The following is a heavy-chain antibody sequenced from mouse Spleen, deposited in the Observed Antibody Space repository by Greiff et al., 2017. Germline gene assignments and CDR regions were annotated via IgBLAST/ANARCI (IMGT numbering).Heavy chain of an antibody. Sequence: QVQLKESGAELVKPGASVKLSCKASGYTFTEYTIHWVKQRSGQGLEWIGWFYPGSGSIKYNEKFKDKATLTADKSSSTVYMVLSRLTSEDSAVYFCARHEDLRVAVGDWYFDVWGAGTTVTVSS. CDR1: GYTFTEYT. CDR3: ARHEDLRVAVGDWYFDV. J-gene: IGHJ1*01. V-gene: IGHV1-62-2*01. CDR2: FYPGSGSI. D-gene: IGHD6-1*01.